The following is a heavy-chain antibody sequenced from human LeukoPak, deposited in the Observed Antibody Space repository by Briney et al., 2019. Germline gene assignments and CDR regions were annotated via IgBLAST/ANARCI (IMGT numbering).Heavy chain of an antibody. CDR2: IKTDGSII. D-gene: IGHD6-13*01. CDR3: ARVSPPFSSSWYPRGEFDY. CDR1: GFTFDDYT. J-gene: IGHJ4*02. Sequence: GGSLRLSCAASGFTFDDYTMYWVRQAPGKGLVWVSRIKTDGSIISYADSVKGRFTISRDNAENTLYLQMNSLGAEDTAVYYCARVSPPFSSSWYPRGEFDYWGQGTLVTVSS. V-gene: IGHV3-74*01.